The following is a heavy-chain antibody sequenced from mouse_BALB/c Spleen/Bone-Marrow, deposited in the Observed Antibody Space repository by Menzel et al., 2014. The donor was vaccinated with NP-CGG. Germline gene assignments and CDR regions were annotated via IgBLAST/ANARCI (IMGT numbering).Heavy chain of an antibody. D-gene: IGHD2-10*01. V-gene: IGHV5-9-2*01. J-gene: IGHJ3*01. Sequence: VQLKESGGGLVKSGGSLKLSCAASGFSFNSYGMSWVRQTPEKRLEWVATISGGGSYTFYPDSVKWRFTISRDNAKNNLYLQLSSLRSEDTALYYCARHAYYDQTEVSFVYWGQGTLVTVSA. CDR1: GFSFNSYG. CDR2: ISGGGSYT. CDR3: ARHAYYDQTEVSFVY.